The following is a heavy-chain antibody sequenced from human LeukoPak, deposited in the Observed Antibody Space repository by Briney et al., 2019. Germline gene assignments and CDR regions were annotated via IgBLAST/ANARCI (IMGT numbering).Heavy chain of an antibody. V-gene: IGHV3-21*01. CDR1: GFTFSSYS. CDR3: ARDRRYCSSTSCMAIDY. J-gene: IGHJ4*02. Sequence: GGSLRLSCAASGFTFSSYSMNWVRQAPGKGLEWVSSISSSSSYIYYADSVKGRFTISRDNAKNSLYLQMNSLRAEDTAVYYCARDRRYCSSTSCMAIDYWGQGTLVTVSS. D-gene: IGHD2-2*01. CDR2: ISSSSSYI.